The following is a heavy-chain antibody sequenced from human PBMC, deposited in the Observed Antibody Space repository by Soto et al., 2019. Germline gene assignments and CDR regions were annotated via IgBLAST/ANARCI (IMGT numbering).Heavy chain of an antibody. Sequence: QVQLVETGGGVVQPGKSLRLSCATSGFTFNSYALHWVRQAPGKGLEWVALISNDGSKTFYADSVKGRFTISRDTAKNPLFLKITAFTTENTAVFFWGGAGNIFGRFIFPTLDLWGQGPL. V-gene: IGHV3-30*03. CDR1: GFTFNSYA. D-gene: IGHD3-3*01. J-gene: IGHJ5*02. CDR3: GGAGNIFGRFIFPTLDL. CDR2: ISNDGSKT.